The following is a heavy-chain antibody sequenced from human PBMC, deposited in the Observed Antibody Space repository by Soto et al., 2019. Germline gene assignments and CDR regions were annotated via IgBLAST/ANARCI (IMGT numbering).Heavy chain of an antibody. J-gene: IGHJ4*02. CDR3: ARAGATMVTTFNDS. CDR1: GYTFTNYG. D-gene: IGHD4-17*01. V-gene: IGHV1-18*01. Sequence: QVQLVQSGPEVKKPGASVKVSCKTSGYTFTNYGISWVRQAPGQRLEWMGWISAYNGKTEHAQKFQGRVTMTTDTSTRTAYMALRSLRADDTDVFFCARAGATMVTTFNDSWGQGTLVTVSS. CDR2: ISAYNGKT.